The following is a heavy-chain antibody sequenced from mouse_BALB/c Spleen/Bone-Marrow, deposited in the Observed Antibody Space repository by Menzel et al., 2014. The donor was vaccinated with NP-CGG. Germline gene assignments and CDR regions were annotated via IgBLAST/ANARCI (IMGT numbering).Heavy chain of an antibody. J-gene: IGHJ1*01. CDR2: INPYNDNT. CDR3: ARSLYGYDWYFDV. Sequence: EVQLQQSGPELVKPGASVKMSCKASGYTFTSYVMHWVKQKPGQGLEWIGNINPYNDNTKYNEKFKGKATLTSDKSSSTAYTELSSLTSEDSAVYYCARSLYGYDWYFDVWGAGTTVTVSS. CDR1: GYTFTSYV. V-gene: IGHV1-14*01. D-gene: IGHD2-2*01.